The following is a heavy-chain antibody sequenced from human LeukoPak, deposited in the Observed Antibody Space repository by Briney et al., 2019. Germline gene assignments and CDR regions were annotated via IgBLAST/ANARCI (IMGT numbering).Heavy chain of an antibody. CDR2: IWYGGSNK. V-gene: IGHV3-30*02. Sequence: GGSLRLSCAASGFTFSSYGMHWVRRAPGKGLEWVAVIWYGGSNKYYADSVKGRFTISRDNSKNTLYLQMNSLRAEDTAVYYCAKGYGSGSRGYFDYWGQGTLVTVSS. J-gene: IGHJ4*02. CDR3: AKGYGSGSRGYFDY. CDR1: GFTFSSYG. D-gene: IGHD3-10*01.